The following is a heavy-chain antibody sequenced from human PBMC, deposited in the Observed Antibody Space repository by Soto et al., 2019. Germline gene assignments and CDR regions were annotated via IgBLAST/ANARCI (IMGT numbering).Heavy chain of an antibody. D-gene: IGHD6-13*01. CDR3: ARDMQQLPNRGAFDI. V-gene: IGHV1-2*04. Sequence: ASVKVSCKASGYTFTGYYMHWVRQAPGQGLEWMGWINPNSGGTNYAQKFQGWVTMTRDTSISTAYMQLSRLRSDDTAVYYCARDMQQLPNRGAFDIWGQGTMVTVSS. CDR2: INPNSGGT. CDR1: GYTFTGYY. J-gene: IGHJ3*02.